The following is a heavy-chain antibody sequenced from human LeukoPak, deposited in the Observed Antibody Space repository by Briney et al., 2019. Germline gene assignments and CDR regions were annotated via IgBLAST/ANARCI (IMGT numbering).Heavy chain of an antibody. V-gene: IGHV4-38-2*02. J-gene: IGHJ4*02. Sequence: SETLSLTCTVSGYSISSGYYWGWIRQPPGKGLEWIGSIYHSGSTYYNPSLKSRVTISVDTSKNQFSLKLSSVTAADTAVYYCARNGLLWFGEAIDYWGQGTLVTVSS. CDR1: GYSISSGYY. CDR3: ARNGLLWFGEAIDY. D-gene: IGHD3-10*01. CDR2: IYHSGST.